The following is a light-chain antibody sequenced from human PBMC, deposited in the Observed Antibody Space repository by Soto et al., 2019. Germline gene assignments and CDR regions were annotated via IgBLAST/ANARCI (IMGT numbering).Light chain of an antibody. J-gene: IGKJ5*01. Sequence: IVFTQSPGTLSLSPGERATLSCRASHTISSSYLAWYQQKPGQAPRLLIYGASSRATGIPDRFSGSGSATDFTLTISSLQSEDFAVYYCQQYNNWPHTFGQGTRLEIK. CDR1: HTISSSY. CDR3: QQYNNWPHT. CDR2: GAS. V-gene: IGKV3-20*01.